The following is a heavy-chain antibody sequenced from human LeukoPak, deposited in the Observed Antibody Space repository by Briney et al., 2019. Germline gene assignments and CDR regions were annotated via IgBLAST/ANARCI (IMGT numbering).Heavy chain of an antibody. Sequence: SETLSLTCTVSGGSISSYYWSWIRQPPGKGLEWIGYIYYSGSTNYNPSLKSRVTISVDTSRNQFSLKLSSVTAADTAVYYCARVKGTSSFDYWGQGTLVTVSS. CDR1: GGSISSYY. CDR3: ARVKGTSSFDY. D-gene: IGHD2-2*01. CDR2: IYYSGST. V-gene: IGHV4-59*01. J-gene: IGHJ4*02.